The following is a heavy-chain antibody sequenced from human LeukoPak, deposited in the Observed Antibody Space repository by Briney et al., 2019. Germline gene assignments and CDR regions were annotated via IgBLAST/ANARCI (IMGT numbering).Heavy chain of an antibody. CDR1: GIIFNNCA. CDR2: ISGGGETT. V-gene: IGHV3-23*01. CDR3: ARDYADYVGYFFFDY. Sequence: GGSLRLSCAASGIIFNNCAMNWVRQAPGQGLEWVSSISGGGETTYYADSAKGRFTISRDNSQNTLYLQMNSLRAEDTAVYYCARDYADYVGYFFFDYWGQGTLVTVSS. J-gene: IGHJ4*02. D-gene: IGHD4-17*01.